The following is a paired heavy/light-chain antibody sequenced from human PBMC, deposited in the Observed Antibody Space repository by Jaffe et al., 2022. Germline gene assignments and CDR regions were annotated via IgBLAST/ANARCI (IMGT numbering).Light chain of an antibody. V-gene: IGLV1-51*02. J-gene: IGLJ3*02. Sequence: QSVLTQPPSVSAAPGQKVTISCSGSSSNIGNNYVSWYQQLPGTAPKLLIYENNKRPSGIPDRFSGSKSGTSATLGITGLQTGDEADYYCGTWDSSLSVPIVFGGGTKLTVL. CDR1: SSNIGNNY. CDR2: ENN. CDR3: GTWDSSLSVPIV.
Heavy chain of an antibody. J-gene: IGHJ6*03. Sequence: EVQLVESGGGLVKPGGSLRLSCAASGFTFSNAWMSWVRQAPGKGLEWVGRIKSKTDGGTTDYAAPVKGRFTISRDDSKNTLYLQMNSLKTEDTAVYYCTTGRMATIFFAYYYYYYYMDVWGKGTTVTVSS. CDR2: IKSKTDGGTT. V-gene: IGHV3-15*01. CDR3: TTGRMATIFFAYYYYYYYMDV. CDR1: GFTFSNAW. D-gene: IGHD5-12*01.